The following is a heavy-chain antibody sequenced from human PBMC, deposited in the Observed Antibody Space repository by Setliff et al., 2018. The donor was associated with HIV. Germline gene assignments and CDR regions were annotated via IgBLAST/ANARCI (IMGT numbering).Heavy chain of an antibody. D-gene: IGHD3-3*01. CDR3: ARVPFTTGLDY. CDR2: IYHSGGT. Sequence: TLSLTCAVSGYSISSGYYWGWIRQPPGRGLEWIGNIYHSGGTHYNPSLRSRVIISVDTSKNHFSLKLSSVTAADTAVFYCARVPFTTGLDYWGQGIPVTVSS. V-gene: IGHV4-38-2*01. CDR1: GYSISSGYY. J-gene: IGHJ4*02.